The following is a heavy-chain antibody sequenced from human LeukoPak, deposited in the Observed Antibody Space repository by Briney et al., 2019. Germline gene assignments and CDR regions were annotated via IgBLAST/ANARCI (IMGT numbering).Heavy chain of an antibody. CDR3: ARNIVVEPPAIGFDY. V-gene: IGHV1-2*02. J-gene: IGHJ4*02. Sequence: ASVKVSCKAFGYTFTGNYIHWVRQAPGQGLEWMGWVKPNSGDTNYAQKFQGRVTMTRDTSISTAYMELSRLRSDDTAVYYCARNIVVEPPAIGFDYWGQGTLVTVSS. D-gene: IGHD2-2*01. CDR2: VKPNSGDT. CDR1: GYTFTGNY.